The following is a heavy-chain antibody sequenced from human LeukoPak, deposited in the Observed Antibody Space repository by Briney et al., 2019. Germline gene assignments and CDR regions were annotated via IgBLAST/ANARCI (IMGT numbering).Heavy chain of an antibody. CDR1: GGTFSSYA. CDR3: ARGGYSSSWYPEGLDY. J-gene: IGHJ4*02. D-gene: IGHD6-13*01. CDR2: IIPIFGTA. Sequence: SVKVSCKASGGTFSSYAISWVRQAPGQGLEWMGRIIPIFGTANYAQKFQGRVTITTGESTSTAYMELSSLRSEDTAVYYCARGGYSSSWYPEGLDYWGQGTLVTVSS. V-gene: IGHV1-69*05.